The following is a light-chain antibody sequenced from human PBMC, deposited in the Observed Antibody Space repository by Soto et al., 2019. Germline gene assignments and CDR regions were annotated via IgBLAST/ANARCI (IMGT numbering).Light chain of an antibody. CDR3: SSYTSSSTRV. CDR1: SSDIGAYDY. CDR2: EVS. Sequence: QSVLAQPASVSGSPGQSIAISCTGTSSDIGAYDYVSWYQPFPDKPPKLIIYEVSHRPSGVSDRFSGSKSVNTATLTISRLQAEDEADYYCSSYTSSSTRVFGTGTKLTVL. J-gene: IGLJ1*01. V-gene: IGLV2-14*03.